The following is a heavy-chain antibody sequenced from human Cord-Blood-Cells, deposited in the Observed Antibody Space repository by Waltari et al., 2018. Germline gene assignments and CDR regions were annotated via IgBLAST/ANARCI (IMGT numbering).Heavy chain of an antibody. CDR3: AGPANWNYYFDY. CDR2: SYYSGST. J-gene: IGHJ4*02. V-gene: IGHV4-39*01. D-gene: IGHD1-7*01. Sequence: QLQLQESGSGLVKPSDTLSLTCTVSGGSISSISYYWGWSRQPPGKGLEWIGSSYYSGSTYYNPSLKSRVTISVDTSKNQFSLKVSSVTAADTAVYYCAGPANWNYYFDYWGQGTLVTVSS. CDR1: GGSISSISYY.